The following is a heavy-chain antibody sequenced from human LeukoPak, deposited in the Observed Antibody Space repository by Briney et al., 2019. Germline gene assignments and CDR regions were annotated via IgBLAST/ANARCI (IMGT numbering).Heavy chain of an antibody. Sequence: GASVKVSCKASGYTFTSYYMHWVLQAPGQGLEWIGIINPSGGSTSYARKFQGRVTMTRDTSTSTVYMELSSLRSEDTAVYYCARDRSVDTALDYWGQGTLVTVSS. D-gene: IGHD5-18*01. CDR2: INPSGGST. V-gene: IGHV1-46*01. J-gene: IGHJ4*02. CDR1: GYTFTSYY. CDR3: ARDRSVDTALDY.